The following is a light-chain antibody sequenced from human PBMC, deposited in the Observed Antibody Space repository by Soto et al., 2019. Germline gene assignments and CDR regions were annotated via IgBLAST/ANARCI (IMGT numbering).Light chain of an antibody. Sequence: QSVLTQPPSVSAAPGQKVSISCSGSSSNIGKNYVSWYQQLPGTAPKLLIYENNKQPSGIPDRVSGTKSGTSATLGITGLQTVDEADYYCGSWNSSRSGHFVLGAATKLTVL. CDR3: GSWNSSRSGHFV. J-gene: IGLJ1*01. V-gene: IGLV1-51*02. CDR2: ENN. CDR1: SSNIGKNY.